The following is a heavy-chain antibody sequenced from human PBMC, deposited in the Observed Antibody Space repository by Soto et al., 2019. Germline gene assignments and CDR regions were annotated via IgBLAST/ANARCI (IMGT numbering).Heavy chain of an antibody. CDR3: ASWVGVVPAAKDDYMDV. Sequence: EVQLVESGGDLVQPGGSLRLSCAAPGFTVSSNYMNWVRQAPGKGLEWVSVIYRGGSTYYADSVKGRFTISRDNSKNTLYLQMNSLRDEDTAVYYCASWVGVVPAAKDDYMDVWGKGTTVTVSS. D-gene: IGHD2-2*01. CDR2: IYRGGST. V-gene: IGHV3-66*01. CDR1: GFTVSSNY. J-gene: IGHJ6*03.